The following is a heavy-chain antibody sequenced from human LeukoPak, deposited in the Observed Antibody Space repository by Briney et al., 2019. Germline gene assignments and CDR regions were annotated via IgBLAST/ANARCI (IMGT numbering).Heavy chain of an antibody. D-gene: IGHD3-22*01. V-gene: IGHV4-4*09. CDR1: GVSISSYY. J-gene: IGHJ6*03. Sequence: PSETLSLTCTVSGVSISSYYWSWIRQSPGKGLEWIGYIYTSGSTNYNPSLKSRVTISVDTSKKQFSLKLSSVTAADTAVYYCARSHDSSGYYPGYYYYYMDVWGKGTTVTVSS. CDR2: IYTSGST. CDR3: ARSHDSSGYYPGYYYYYMDV.